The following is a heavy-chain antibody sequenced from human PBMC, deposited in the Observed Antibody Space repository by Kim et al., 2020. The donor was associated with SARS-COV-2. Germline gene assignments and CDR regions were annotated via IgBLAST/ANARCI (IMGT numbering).Heavy chain of an antibody. Sequence: GGSLRLSCAASGFTFGGHDMHWVRQGSGKGMEWVSAIGTAGETFYSGSVKGRFIISRENGRNSLFLQMDSLKVEDTAVYYCARGIHQWLGVDVWGQGTTVSVS. D-gene: IGHD5-18*01. V-gene: IGHV3-13*04. CDR1: GFTFGGHD. CDR3: ARGIHQWLGVDV. CDR2: IGTAGET. J-gene: IGHJ6*02.